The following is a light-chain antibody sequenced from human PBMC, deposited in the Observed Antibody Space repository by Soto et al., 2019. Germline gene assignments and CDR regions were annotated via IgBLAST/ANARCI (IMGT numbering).Light chain of an antibody. V-gene: IGLV2-8*01. J-gene: IGLJ2*01. CDR1: SSDVGGYNY. Sequence: QSALTQPPSASGSPGQSVTISCTGTSSDVGGYNYVSWYQQHPGKAPKLMISEVSKRPSGVPDRFSGSKSGNTASLTVSGLQAEDEADYSCSSFAGNNTLVFGVGTKLTVL. CDR2: EVS. CDR3: SSFAGNNTLV.